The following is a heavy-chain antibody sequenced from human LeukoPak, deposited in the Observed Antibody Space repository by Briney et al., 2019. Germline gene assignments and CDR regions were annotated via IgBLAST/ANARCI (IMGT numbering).Heavy chain of an antibody. CDR1: GYSISSGYY. J-gene: IGHJ4*02. CDR3: ARVKFLAVYYFDY. Sequence: PSETLSLTCAVSGYSISSGYYCGWIRQPPGKGLEWIGSIYHSGSTYYNPSLKSRVTISVDTSKNQFSLKLSSVTAADTAVYYCARVKFLAVYYFDYWGQGTLVTVSS. V-gene: IGHV4-38-2*01. D-gene: IGHD2-21*01. CDR2: IYHSGST.